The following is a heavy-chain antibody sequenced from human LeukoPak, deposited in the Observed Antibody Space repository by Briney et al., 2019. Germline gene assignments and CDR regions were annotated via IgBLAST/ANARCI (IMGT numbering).Heavy chain of an antibody. V-gene: IGHV4-4*07. D-gene: IGHD3-10*01. J-gene: IGHJ6*02. CDR1: GGSISSYY. CDR3: ARRRGGSLYYSIDV. CDR2: IYTSGST. Sequence: SETLSLTCTVSGGSISSYYWSWIRQPAGKGLEWIGRIYTSGSTNYNPSLKSRVTMSVDTSKNQFSLKLISLTAADTAVYYCARRRGGSLYYSIDVWGQGTTVTVSS.